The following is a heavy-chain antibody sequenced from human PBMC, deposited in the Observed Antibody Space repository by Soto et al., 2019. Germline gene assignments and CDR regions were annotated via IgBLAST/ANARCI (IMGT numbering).Heavy chain of an antibody. CDR2: IHYSGSV. CDR1: GGSISSEYYH. D-gene: IGHD2-21*02. V-gene: IGHV4-30-4*01. Sequence: QVQLQESGPGLVRPSQTLSLTCTVSGGSISSEYYHWTWIRQAPGKGLEWIGYIHYSGSVHYNPSLQSRLTMSVDTSKNLFSLKLSSVTAADTAVDFCAREDDGGDRDYYGLDVWGQGTTVTVSS. J-gene: IGHJ6*02. CDR3: AREDDGGDRDYYGLDV.